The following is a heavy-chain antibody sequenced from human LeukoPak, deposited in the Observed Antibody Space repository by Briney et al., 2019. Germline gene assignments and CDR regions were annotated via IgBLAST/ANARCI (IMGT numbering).Heavy chain of an antibody. CDR3: ARVVRGPYYMDV. CDR2: ISSSGSTI. V-gene: IGHV3-48*03. CDR1: GFTFSSYE. J-gene: IGHJ6*03. D-gene: IGHD6-6*01. Sequence: GGSLRLSCAASGFTFSSYEMNWVRQAPGKGLEWVSYISSSGSTIYYADSVKGRFTISRDNAKNSLYLQMNSLRAEDTAVYCCARVVRGPYYMDVWGKGTTVTISS.